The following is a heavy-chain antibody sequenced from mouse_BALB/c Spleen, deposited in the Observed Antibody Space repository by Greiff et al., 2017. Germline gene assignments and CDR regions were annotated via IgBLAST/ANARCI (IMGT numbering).Heavy chain of an antibody. CDR2: IYPGGGYT. V-gene: IGHV1-63*02. CDR3: ARRGNGYDEYAMDY. J-gene: IGHJ4*01. Sequence: VKLVESGAELVRPGTSVKISCKASGYTFTNYWLGWVKQRPGHGLEWIGDIYPGGGYTNYNEKFKGKATLTADTSSSTAYMQLSSLTSEDSAVYFCARRGNGYDEYAMDYWGQGTSVTVSS. D-gene: IGHD2-2*01. CDR1: GYTFTNYW.